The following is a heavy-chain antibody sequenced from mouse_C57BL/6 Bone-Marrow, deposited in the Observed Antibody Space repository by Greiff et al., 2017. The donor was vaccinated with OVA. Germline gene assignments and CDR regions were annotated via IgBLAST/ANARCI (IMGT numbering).Heavy chain of an antibody. CDR1: GYSFTGYY. CDR2: INPSTGGT. V-gene: IGHV1-42*01. Sequence: EVNLVESGPELVKPGASVKISCKASGYSFTGYYMNWVKQSPEKSLEWIGEINPSTGGTTYNQKFKAKATLTVDKSSSTAYMQLKSLTSEDSAVYYCARDWEDFDYWGQGTTLTVSS. D-gene: IGHD4-1*01. CDR3: ARDWEDFDY. J-gene: IGHJ2*01.